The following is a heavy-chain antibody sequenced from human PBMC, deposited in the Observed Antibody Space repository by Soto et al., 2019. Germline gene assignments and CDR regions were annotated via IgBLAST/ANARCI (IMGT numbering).Heavy chain of an antibody. J-gene: IGHJ6*04. D-gene: IGHD5-12*01. CDR3: ARASGGGSGYDLGYYYYVMDF. CDR2: TYYRSKWYN. CDR1: GDSVSSNSAA. V-gene: IGHV6-1*01. Sequence: PSQTLSLTCAISGDSVSSNSAAWNWIRQSPSRGLEWLGRTYYRSKWYNDYAVSVKSRITINPDTSKNQFSLQLNSVTPEDTAVYYCARASGGGSGYDLGYYYYVMDFWGKGTTVTVSS.